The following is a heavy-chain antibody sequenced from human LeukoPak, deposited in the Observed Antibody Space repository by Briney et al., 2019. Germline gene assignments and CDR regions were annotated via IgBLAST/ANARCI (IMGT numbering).Heavy chain of an antibody. CDR3: ARGGDSFLSLSQYSFYS. Sequence: ASVKVSCKASGYTFTGYYMHRVRQAPGQGREWMGWINPNSGGTNYAQKFQGRVTMARDTSISTAYMELSRLRSDDTAVYYCARGGDSFLSLSQYSFYSRGQGTLVTVSS. CDR1: GYTFTGYY. V-gene: IGHV1-2*02. CDR2: INPNSGGT. J-gene: IGHJ4*02. D-gene: IGHD3-16*01.